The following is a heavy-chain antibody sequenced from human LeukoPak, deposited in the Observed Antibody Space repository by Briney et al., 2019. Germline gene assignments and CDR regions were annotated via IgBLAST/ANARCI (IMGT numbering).Heavy chain of an antibody. CDR1: GFTFSSYG. J-gene: IGHJ4*02. Sequence: GGSLRLSCAASGFTFSSYGMHWVRQAPGKGLEWVAFIRYDGSNKYYADSVKGRFTISRDNSKNTLYLQMNSLRAEDTAVYYCARAIAVEAYFDYWGQGTLVTVSS. CDR3: ARAIAVEAYFDY. V-gene: IGHV3-30*02. CDR2: IRYDGSNK. D-gene: IGHD6-19*01.